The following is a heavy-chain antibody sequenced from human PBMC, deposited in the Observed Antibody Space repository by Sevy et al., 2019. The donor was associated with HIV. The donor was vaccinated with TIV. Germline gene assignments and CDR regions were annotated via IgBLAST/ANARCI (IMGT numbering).Heavy chain of an antibody. CDR1: GYSISSDYY. CDR2: IYHSGST. Sequence: SETLSLTCTVSGYSISSDYYWGWIRQPPGKGLEWIGSIYHSGSTYYNPSLKSRVTISVDTSKNQFSLKLSSVTAADTAVYYCARDPWGEWELQTFDYWGQGTLVTVSS. V-gene: IGHV4-38-2*02. D-gene: IGHD1-26*01. CDR3: ARDPWGEWELQTFDY. J-gene: IGHJ4*02.